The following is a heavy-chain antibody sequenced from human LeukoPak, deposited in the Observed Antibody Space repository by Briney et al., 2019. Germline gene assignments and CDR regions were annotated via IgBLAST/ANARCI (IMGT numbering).Heavy chain of an antibody. J-gene: IGHJ1*01. V-gene: IGHV3-53*01. CDR2: IYSGGNT. Sequence: GGSLRLSCAASGFTVGSNYMSWVRQAPGKGLEWVSVIYSGGNTYYADSVKGRFTISRDNSKNMLYLQMNSLRAEDTAVYYCARSYCSGGSCFPTYLQHWGQGTLVTVSS. D-gene: IGHD2-15*01. CDR1: GFTVGSNY. CDR3: ARSYCSGGSCFPTYLQH.